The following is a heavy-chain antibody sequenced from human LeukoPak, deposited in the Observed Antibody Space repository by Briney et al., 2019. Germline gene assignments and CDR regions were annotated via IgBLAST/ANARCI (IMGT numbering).Heavy chain of an antibody. V-gene: IGHV1-3*01. D-gene: IGHD3-22*01. J-gene: IGHJ4*02. CDR2: INAGNGNT. Sequence: ASGKVSCKPSGYTFTTYAIHWRRQPPGQGLGWMGWINAGNGNTKYSQKFQGRVTITRDTSASTAYMELSSLRSEDTAVYYCARNEEDYYDSSGPDYWGQGTLVTVSS. CDR3: ARNEEDYYDSSGPDY. CDR1: GYTFTTYA.